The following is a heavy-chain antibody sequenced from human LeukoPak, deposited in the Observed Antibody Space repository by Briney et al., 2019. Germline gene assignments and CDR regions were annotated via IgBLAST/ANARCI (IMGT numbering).Heavy chain of an antibody. D-gene: IGHD3-22*01. CDR1: GFTFSSYG. Sequence: PGGSLRLSCAASGFTFSSYGMHWVRQAPGKGLEWVAFIRYDGSNKYYADSVKGRFTISRDNSKNTLYLQMNSLRAEDTAVYYCAKDYTYYYVSSGHDAFDMCGQGTMVTVSS. CDR2: IRYDGSNK. CDR3: AKDYTYYYVSSGHDAFDM. V-gene: IGHV3-30*02. J-gene: IGHJ3*02.